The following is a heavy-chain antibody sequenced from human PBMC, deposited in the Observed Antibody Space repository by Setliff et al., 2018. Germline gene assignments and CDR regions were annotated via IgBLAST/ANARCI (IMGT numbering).Heavy chain of an antibody. CDR1: AGSISSSSYY. Sequence: SETLSLTCTVSAGSISSSSYYWGWIRQPPGKGLEWIATIHYSGSTYYNPSLKSRVTTSVDTSKNQFSLKLSSVTAADTAVYYCARQGRKSDSRGYYYWTDFDYWGQGALGTSPQ. J-gene: IGHJ4*02. D-gene: IGHD3-22*01. V-gene: IGHV4-39*01. CDR3: ARQGRKSDSRGYYYWTDFDY. CDR2: IHYSGST.